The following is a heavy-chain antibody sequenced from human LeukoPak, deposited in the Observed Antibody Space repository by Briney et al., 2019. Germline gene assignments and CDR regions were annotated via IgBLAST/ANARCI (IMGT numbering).Heavy chain of an antibody. CDR2: ISAYNGNT. V-gene: IGHV1-18*01. Sequence: ASVKVSCKASGYTFTSYGISWVRQAPGQGLEWKGWISAYNGNTNYAQKLQGRVTMTTDTSTSTAYMELRSLRSDDTAVYYCARVDHCSSTSCYIYYYYGMAVWGQGTTVTVSS. J-gene: IGHJ6*02. CDR1: GYTFTSYG. CDR3: ARVDHCSSTSCYIYYYYGMAV. D-gene: IGHD2-2*01.